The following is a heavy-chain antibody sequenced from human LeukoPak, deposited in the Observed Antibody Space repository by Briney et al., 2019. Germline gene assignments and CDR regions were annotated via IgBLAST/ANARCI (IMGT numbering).Heavy chain of an antibody. CDR1: GGSISGYY. Sequence: SETLSLTCTVSGGSISGYYWSWIRQPPGKGLEWIGYIYYSGSTKYNPSLKSRVTISVDTSKNQFSLKLSSVTAADTAVYYCARGYYDSSGYIGDNRVDPWGQGTLVTVSS. CDR3: ARGYYDSSGYIGDNRVDP. D-gene: IGHD3-22*01. J-gene: IGHJ5*02. CDR2: IYYSGST. V-gene: IGHV4-59*01.